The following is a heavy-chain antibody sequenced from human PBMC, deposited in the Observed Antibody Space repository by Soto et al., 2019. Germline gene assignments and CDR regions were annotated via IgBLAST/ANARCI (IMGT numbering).Heavy chain of an antibody. D-gene: IGHD6-19*01. CDR2: IYHSGST. CDR1: GYSISSGYY. V-gene: IGHV4-38-2*01. Sequence: ASETLSLTCAVSGYSISSGYYWGWIRQPPGKGLEWIGSIYHSGSTYYNPSLKSRVTISVDTSKNQFSLKLSSVTAADTAVYYCARAELAVAGAYNWFDPWGQGTLVTVSS. J-gene: IGHJ5*02. CDR3: ARAELAVAGAYNWFDP.